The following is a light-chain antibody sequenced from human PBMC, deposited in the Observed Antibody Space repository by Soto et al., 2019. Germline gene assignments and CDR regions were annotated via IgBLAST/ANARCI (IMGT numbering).Light chain of an antibody. J-gene: IGKJ4*01. Sequence: EIVLTQSPGTLSLSPGERATLSCRASQSVSSNFLAWYQQEPGQAPRLLIYGASNRATAIPDRFSGSGSGTDFTLTISRLEPEDFAVYYCQQYGSSALTFGGGTKVEIK. CDR1: QSVSSNF. CDR2: GAS. CDR3: QQYGSSALT. V-gene: IGKV3-20*01.